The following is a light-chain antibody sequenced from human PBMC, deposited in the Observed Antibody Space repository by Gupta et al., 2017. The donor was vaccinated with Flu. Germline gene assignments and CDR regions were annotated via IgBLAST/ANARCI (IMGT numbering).Light chain of an antibody. CDR2: DAS. CDR3: QQRSNWPPLT. CDR1: EPISTY. V-gene: IGKV3-11*01. J-gene: IGKJ4*01. Sequence: EIVLTQSPVTLSLSPGERATLSCRASEPISTYFAWYQQKPGQAPRLLIDDASNRATGIPARFSGSGSGTDFTLTISSLHPEDFAVYYCQQRSNWPPLTFGGGTKVEI.